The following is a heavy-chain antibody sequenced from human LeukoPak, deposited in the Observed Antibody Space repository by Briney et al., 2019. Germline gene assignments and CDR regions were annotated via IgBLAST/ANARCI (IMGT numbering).Heavy chain of an antibody. D-gene: IGHD3-10*01. J-gene: IGHJ4*02. Sequence: PGGSLRLSCAASGFTFSSYGMHWVRQAPGEGLEWVAVISYDGSNKYYSDSVRGRFTISRDNSKNTLYLQMNSLRAEDTAVYYCAKVMGRRLLWFGDGNYFDYWGQGTLVTVSS. CDR3: AKVMGRRLLWFGDGNYFDY. V-gene: IGHV3-30*18. CDR1: GFTFSSYG. CDR2: ISYDGSNK.